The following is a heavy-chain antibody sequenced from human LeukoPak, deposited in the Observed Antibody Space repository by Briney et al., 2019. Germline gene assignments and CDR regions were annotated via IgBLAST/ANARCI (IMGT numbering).Heavy chain of an antibody. D-gene: IGHD3-22*01. V-gene: IGHV3-23*01. Sequence: PGGSLRLSCAASGFTFSSYAMSWVRQAPGKGLEWVSAISGSGGSTYYADSVKGRFTISRDNSKNTLYLQMNSLRAEDTAVYYCAKTPYYDSSGWYNGFFDAFDIWGQGTMVTVSS. J-gene: IGHJ3*02. CDR2: ISGSGGST. CDR1: GFTFSSYA. CDR3: AKTPYYDSSGWYNGFFDAFDI.